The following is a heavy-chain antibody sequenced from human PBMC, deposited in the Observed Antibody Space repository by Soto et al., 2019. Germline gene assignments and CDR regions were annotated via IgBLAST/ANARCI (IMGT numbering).Heavy chain of an antibody. V-gene: IGHV4-34*01. CDR2: INHSGST. J-gene: IGHJ6*03. CDR1: GGSFSGYY. D-gene: IGHD3-10*01. CDR3: ARGRNHKLYYYGSGSYYNDPKRDYYYYYYMDV. Sequence: SETLSLTCAVYGGSFSGYYWSWIRQPPGKGLEWIGEINHSGSTNYNPSLKSRVTISVDTSKNQFSLKLSSVTAADTAGYYCARGRNHKLYYYGSGSYYNDPKRDYYYYYYMDVWGKGTTVTVSS.